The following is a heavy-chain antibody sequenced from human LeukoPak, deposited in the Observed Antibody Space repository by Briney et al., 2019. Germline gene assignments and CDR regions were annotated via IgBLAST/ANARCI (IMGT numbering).Heavy chain of an antibody. V-gene: IGHV3-9*01. J-gene: IGHJ4*02. D-gene: IGHD1-26*01. Sequence: GGSLRLSCAASGFTFDDYAMHWVRQAPGKGLEWVSGITWNSGSIGYADSVKGRFTISRDNAKNSLYLQMNSLRAEDTALYYCAKDMSSGSYSTGVDDWGQGTLVTVSS. CDR1: GFTFDDYA. CDR3: AKDMSSGSYSTGVDD. CDR2: ITWNSGSI.